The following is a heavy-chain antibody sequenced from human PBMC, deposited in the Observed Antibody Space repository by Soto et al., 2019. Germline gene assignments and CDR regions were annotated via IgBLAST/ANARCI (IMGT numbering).Heavy chain of an antibody. V-gene: IGHV1-69*01. CDR3: ARGGGYCSSTSFTYYYYGMDV. Sequence: QVQLVQSGAEVKKPGSSVKVSCKASGGTFSSYAISWVRQAPGQGLEWMGGIIPIFGTANYAQKFQGRVTITADESTSRVYMELSSLRSEDTAVYYCARGGGYCSSTSFTYYYYGMDVWGQGTTVTVSS. CDR1: GGTFSSYA. CDR2: IIPIFGTA. D-gene: IGHD2-2*03. J-gene: IGHJ6*02.